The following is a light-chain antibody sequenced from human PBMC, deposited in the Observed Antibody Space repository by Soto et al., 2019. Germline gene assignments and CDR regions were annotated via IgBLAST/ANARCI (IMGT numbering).Light chain of an antibody. CDR1: QSVSSSS. J-gene: IGKJ1*01. V-gene: IGKV3-20*01. Sequence: EIVLTQSPGTLSLSPGERVTLSCRASQSVSSSSLAWYQQKPGQAPRLLIYDASSRATGIPDRFSGSGSGTDFTLTISRLEPEDFAVYYCQQYGSSVRTFGQGTTVESK. CDR3: QQYGSSVRT. CDR2: DAS.